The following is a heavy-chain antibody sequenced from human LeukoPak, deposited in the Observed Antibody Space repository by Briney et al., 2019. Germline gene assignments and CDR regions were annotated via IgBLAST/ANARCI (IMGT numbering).Heavy chain of an antibody. CDR1: GGTFSSYA. Sequence: ASVKVSCKASGGTFSSYAISWVRQAPGQGLEWMGGINPIFGTANYAQKFQGRVTITADESTSTAYMELSSLRSEDTAVYYCASCGSSSVIGYNWFDPWGQGTLVTVSS. CDR2: INPIFGTA. CDR3: ASCGSSSVIGYNWFDP. J-gene: IGHJ5*02. V-gene: IGHV1-69*01. D-gene: IGHD6-6*01.